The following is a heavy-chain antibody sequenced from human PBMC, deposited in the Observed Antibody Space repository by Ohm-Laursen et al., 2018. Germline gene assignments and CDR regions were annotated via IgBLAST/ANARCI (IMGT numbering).Heavy chain of an antibody. Sequence: GSSVTVSCKASGFIFTSSAVQWVRQARGQRLEWIGWIVVGSGNTNYAQKFQERVTIDRDMSTSSAYMELSSLRSEDTAVYYCEALVAATGHDYWGQGTLVTVSS. V-gene: IGHV1-58*01. CDR3: EALVAATGHDY. D-gene: IGHD2-15*01. CDR2: IVVGSGNT. CDR1: GFIFTSSA. J-gene: IGHJ4*02.